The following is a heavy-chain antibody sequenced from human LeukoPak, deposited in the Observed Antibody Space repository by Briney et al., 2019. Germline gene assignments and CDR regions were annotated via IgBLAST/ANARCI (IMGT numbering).Heavy chain of an antibody. Sequence: SETLSLTCAVSGYSITSSSWWGWIRQPPGKGLEWIGYIYHSGTTYCNPSLQSRVTMSVDTSKNQFSLKLSSVTAVDTAVYYCARKENVYYYFDYWGQGTLVTVSS. D-gene: IGHD3-10*01. J-gene: IGHJ4*02. CDR1: GYSITSSSW. V-gene: IGHV4-28*01. CDR2: IYHSGTT. CDR3: ARKENVYYYFDY.